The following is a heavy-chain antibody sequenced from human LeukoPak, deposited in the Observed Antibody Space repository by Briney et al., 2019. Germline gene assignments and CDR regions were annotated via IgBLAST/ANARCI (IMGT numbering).Heavy chain of an antibody. CDR2: INRSGST. J-gene: IGHJ3*02. CDR3: AGPKVATRGAFDI. D-gene: IGHD5-12*01. V-gene: IGHV4-34*01. Sequence: PSETLSLTCAVYGGPFNDYYWSWIRQPPGKGLEWIGEINRSGSTNYNPSLKSRVTISVHTSKKQFSLKLTSVTAADTAVYYCAGPKVATRGAFDIWGQGTIVTVSS. CDR1: GGPFNDYY.